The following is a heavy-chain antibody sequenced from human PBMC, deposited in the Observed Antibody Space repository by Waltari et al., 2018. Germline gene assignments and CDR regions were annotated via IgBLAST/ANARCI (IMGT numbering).Heavy chain of an antibody. CDR3: AREPGRYYYDSSGYNWYFDL. Sequence: QVQLVQSGAEVKKPGASVKVSCKASGGTFSSYAISWVRQAPGQGLEWMGGIIPIFGTANYAQKFQGRVTITADESTSTAYMELSSLRSEDTAVYYCAREPGRYYYDSSGYNWYFDLWGRGTLVTVSS. J-gene: IGHJ2*01. D-gene: IGHD3-22*01. V-gene: IGHV1-69*13. CDR1: GGTFSSYA. CDR2: IIPIFGTA.